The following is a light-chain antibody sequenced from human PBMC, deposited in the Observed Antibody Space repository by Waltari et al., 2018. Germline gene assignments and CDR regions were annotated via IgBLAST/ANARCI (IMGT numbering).Light chain of an antibody. V-gene: IGKV3-20*01. CDR2: GAS. CDR1: QSVSSSY. Sequence: EIVLTQSPGTLSLSPGERATLSCRARQSVSSSYLAWYQQKPGQAPRLLIYGASSRATCIPDRFSGSGSGTDFTLTISRREPEDFAVYYCQQYGSSPPVTFGGGTKVEIK. J-gene: IGKJ4*01. CDR3: QQYGSSPPVT.